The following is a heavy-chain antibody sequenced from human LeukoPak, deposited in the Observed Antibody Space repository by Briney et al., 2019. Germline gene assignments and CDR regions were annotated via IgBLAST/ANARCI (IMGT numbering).Heavy chain of an antibody. Sequence: GGSLRLSCEASGFTFSSYEMNWVRQAPGKGLEWISYTSSTGSIIYYSDSVKGRFTISRDNARNSLYLQMNSLRAEDTAVYYCARDRKRGSSHYSYFDYWGQGTLITVSS. V-gene: IGHV3-48*03. D-gene: IGHD6-13*01. CDR3: ARDRKRGSSHYSYFDY. J-gene: IGHJ4*02. CDR1: GFTFSSYE. CDR2: TSSTGSII.